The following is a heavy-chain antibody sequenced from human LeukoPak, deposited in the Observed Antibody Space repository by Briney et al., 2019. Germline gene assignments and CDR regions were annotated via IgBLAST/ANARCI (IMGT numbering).Heavy chain of an antibody. V-gene: IGHV4-4*07. J-gene: IGHJ4*02. CDR1: GGSIRGYF. CDR3: ARGDVASRSFDY. CDR2: IYVSGST. Sequence: SETLSLTCSVSGGSIRGYFWNWIRQSAGKGLEWIGRIYVSGSTNYNPSLVSRVTMSVDISDNQFSLKLFSVTAADTAVYYCARGDVASRSFDYWGQGILVTVSS.